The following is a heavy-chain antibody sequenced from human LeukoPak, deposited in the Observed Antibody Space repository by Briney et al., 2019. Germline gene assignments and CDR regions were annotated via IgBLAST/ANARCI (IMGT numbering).Heavy chain of an antibody. CDR1: GGSIRSYY. CDR3: AGGERGYSYGPLDF. CDR2: IFYTGST. V-gene: IGHV4-59*08. D-gene: IGHD5-18*01. J-gene: IGHJ4*02. Sequence: SETLSLTCTVSGGSIRSYYWSWIRQPPGEGLEWVGYIFYTGSTNYNPSLKSRVTISVDTFKNQFSLKLSSVTAADTAAYYCAGGERGYSYGPLDFWGQGTLVTVSS.